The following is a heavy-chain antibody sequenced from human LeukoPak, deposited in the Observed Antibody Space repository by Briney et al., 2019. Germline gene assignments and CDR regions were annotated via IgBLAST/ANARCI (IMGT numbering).Heavy chain of an antibody. CDR3: ATKQWLAPPPDS. V-gene: IGHV3-74*01. CDR1: GFTFGKYW. Sequence: GGSLRLSCAASGFTFGKYWMLWVRQAPGKGLESVSRINTDGTVPTYPDSVKGRFTVSRDNPDNTIFLQMNSVRDEDTAVYYCATKQWLAPPPDSWGQGTPVTVSS. J-gene: IGHJ4*02. D-gene: IGHD6-19*01. CDR2: INTDGTVP.